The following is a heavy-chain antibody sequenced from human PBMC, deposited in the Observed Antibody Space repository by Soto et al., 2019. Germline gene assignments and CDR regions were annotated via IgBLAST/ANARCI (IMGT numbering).Heavy chain of an antibody. V-gene: IGHV3-11*01. CDR2: ISSSGSTI. CDR3: ARGCGSCSYSSRFYYYYGMDV. CDR1: GFTFIDYY. Sequence: PGGSLRLSCAASGFTFIDYYMSWIRQAPGKGLEWVSYISSSGSTIYYADSVKGRFTISRDNAKNSLYLQMNSLRAEDTAVYYCARGCGSCSYSSRFYYYYGMDVWGQGTTVTVSS. D-gene: IGHD2-15*01. J-gene: IGHJ6*02.